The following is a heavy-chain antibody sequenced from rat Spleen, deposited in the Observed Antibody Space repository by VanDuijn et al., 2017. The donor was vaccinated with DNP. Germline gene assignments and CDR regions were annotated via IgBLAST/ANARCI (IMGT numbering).Heavy chain of an antibody. CDR3: ARHGEYRYNYWFAY. CDR2: ITSSGGST. Sequence: EVQLVESGGDLVQPGRSLKLSCVASGFTFNKYWMTWIRQVPGKGLEWVAAITSSGGSTYYPDSVKGRFTISRDNAKNTQYLQMDSLRSEDTATYYCARHGEYRYNYWFAYWGQGTLVTVSS. D-gene: IGHD1-5*01. CDR1: GFTFNKYW. V-gene: IGHV5-31*01. J-gene: IGHJ3*01.